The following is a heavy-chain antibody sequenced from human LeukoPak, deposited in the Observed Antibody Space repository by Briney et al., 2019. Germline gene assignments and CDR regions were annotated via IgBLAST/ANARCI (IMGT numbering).Heavy chain of an antibody. D-gene: IGHD5-12*01. V-gene: IGHV3-23*01. CDR3: AKDLATTFDY. Sequence: PGGSLRLSCAASGFTVSSNYMSWVRQAPGKGLEWVSAISGSGGSTYYADSVKGRFTISRDNSKNTLYLQMNSLRAEDTAVYYCAKDLATTFDYWGQGTLVTVSS. CDR1: GFTVSSNY. J-gene: IGHJ4*02. CDR2: ISGSGGST.